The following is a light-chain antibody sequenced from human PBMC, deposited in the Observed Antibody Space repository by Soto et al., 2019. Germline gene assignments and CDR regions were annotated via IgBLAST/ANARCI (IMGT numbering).Light chain of an antibody. CDR3: QQLNSYPLT. CDR2: AAS. J-gene: IGKJ3*01. CDR1: QDISNY. Sequence: DIQLTQSPSFLSASVGDRVTITFRASQDISNYLVWYQQKPGKAPKPLIYAASTLQSGVPSRFSGSGSGTEFTLTISSLQPEDFATYYCQQLNSYPLTFGPGTKV. V-gene: IGKV1-9*01.